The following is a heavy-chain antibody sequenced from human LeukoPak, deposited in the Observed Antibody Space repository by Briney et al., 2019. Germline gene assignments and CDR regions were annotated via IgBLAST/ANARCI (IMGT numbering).Heavy chain of an antibody. D-gene: IGHD5-12*01. V-gene: IGHV3-11*06. CDR1: GFTFSDYY. Sequence: GGSLRLSCAASGFTFSDYYTSWIRQAPGKGLEWVSYISSTTTYTYYADSVKGRFTISRDNAKNSLYLQMNSLRPEDTAVYYCARDIVATSHEYWGQGILVTVSS. CDR2: ISSTTTYT. J-gene: IGHJ4*02. CDR3: ARDIVATSHEY.